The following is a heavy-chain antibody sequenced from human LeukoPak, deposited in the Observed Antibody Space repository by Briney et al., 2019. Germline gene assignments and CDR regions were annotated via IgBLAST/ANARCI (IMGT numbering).Heavy chain of an antibody. CDR2: INHSGST. V-gene: IGHV4-34*01. D-gene: IGHD1-1*01. CDR1: GGSFSGYY. J-gene: IGHJ3*02. CDR3: ASSETGATMPVYI. Sequence: SETLSLTCAVYGGSFSGYYWSWIRQPPGKGLEWIGEINHSGSTNYNPSLKSRVTISVDTSKNQFSLKLSSVTAADTAVYYCASSETGATMPVYIGGQGTMVTVSS.